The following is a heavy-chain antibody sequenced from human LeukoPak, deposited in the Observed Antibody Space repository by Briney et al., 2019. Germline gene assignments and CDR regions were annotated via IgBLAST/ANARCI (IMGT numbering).Heavy chain of an antibody. CDR1: GFTFRSYA. CDR2: ISDSGGST. Sequence: PGGSLRLSCAASGFTFRSYAMSWVRQAPGKGLEWVSAISDSGGSTYYVDSVKGRFTISRDNSKNTLYLQMNSLRAEDTAVYYCAKVRGVGAKGYFDYWGQGTLVTVSS. CDR3: AKVRGVGAKGYFDY. J-gene: IGHJ4*02. D-gene: IGHD1-26*01. V-gene: IGHV3-23*01.